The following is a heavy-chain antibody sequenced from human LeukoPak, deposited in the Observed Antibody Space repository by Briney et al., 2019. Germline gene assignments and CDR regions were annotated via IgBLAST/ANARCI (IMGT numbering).Heavy chain of an antibody. CDR2: ISGSGGST. CDR3: VGPGKVVVITPFDY. CDR1: GFTISSYA. V-gene: IGHV3-23*01. D-gene: IGHD3-22*01. Sequence: GGSLRLSCAASGFTISSYAMSWVRQALGKGLEWVSAISGSGGSTYYADSVKGRFTISRDNSKNTLYLQMNSLRAEDTAVYYCVGPGKVVVITPFDYWGQGTLVTVSS. J-gene: IGHJ4*02.